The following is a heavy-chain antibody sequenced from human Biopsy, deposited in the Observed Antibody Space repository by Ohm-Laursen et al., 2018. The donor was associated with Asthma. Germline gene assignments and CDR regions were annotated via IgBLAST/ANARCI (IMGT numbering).Heavy chain of an antibody. CDR2: SNQGGSP. CDR1: SGSLRVYD. Sequence: SETLSLTCGVYSGSLRVYDWSWIRQPPGKGLEWIGESNQGGSPTFNPSLKSRVTISRDTSKNQLSLKLRTVTAADTAVYYCASGPEGYGLYVWGQGTTVTVSS. J-gene: IGHJ6*02. CDR3: ASGPEGYGLYV. D-gene: IGHD1-14*01. V-gene: IGHV4-34*01.